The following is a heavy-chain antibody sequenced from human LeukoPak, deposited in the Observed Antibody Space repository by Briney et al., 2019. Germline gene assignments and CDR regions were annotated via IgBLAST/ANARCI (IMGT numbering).Heavy chain of an antibody. CDR2: INDESSDI. CDR3: ARDTFQPGLIDP. CDR1: GFTFSLYA. Sequence: GGSLRLSCAASGFTFSLYAMNWVRQAPGKGLEWVSYINDESSDIHYAGSVRGRFTISRDDARQTLYLQLSSLRVEDTAVYYCARDTFQPGLIDPWGQGTLVTVSS. J-gene: IGHJ5*02. V-gene: IGHV3-21*05. D-gene: IGHD2-2*01.